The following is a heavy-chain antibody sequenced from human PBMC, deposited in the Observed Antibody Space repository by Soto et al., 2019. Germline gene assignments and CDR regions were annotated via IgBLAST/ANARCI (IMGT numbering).Heavy chain of an antibody. CDR3: ARVDGSGSTTYYYYGMDV. CDR2: IDPSDSYT. D-gene: IGHD3-10*01. CDR1: GYSFTSYW. V-gene: IGHV5-10-1*01. Sequence: GESLKISCKGSGYSFTSYWISWVRQMPGKGLEWMGRIDPSDSYTNYSPSFQGHVTISADKSISTAYLQWSSLKASDTAMYYCARVDGSGSTTYYYYGMDVWGQGTTVTVS. J-gene: IGHJ6*02.